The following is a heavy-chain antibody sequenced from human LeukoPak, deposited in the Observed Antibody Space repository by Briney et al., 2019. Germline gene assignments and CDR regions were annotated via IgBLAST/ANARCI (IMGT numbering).Heavy chain of an antibody. CDR1: GLTFSSHW. CDR2: INSDGSWT. J-gene: IGHJ4*02. CDR3: VSFYETY. V-gene: IGHV3-74*01. Sequence: GGSLRLSCAASGLTFSSHWMHWVRQAPGKGLVWVSHINSDGSWTSYADSVKGRFTISKDNAKNTVYLQMNSLRAEDTAVYYCVSFYETYWGRGTLVTVSS. D-gene: IGHD2/OR15-2a*01.